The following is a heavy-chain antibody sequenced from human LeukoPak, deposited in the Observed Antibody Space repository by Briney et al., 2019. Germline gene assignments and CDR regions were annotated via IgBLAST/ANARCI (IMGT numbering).Heavy chain of an antibody. J-gene: IGHJ4*02. CDR3: ARLSSGYYLAY. D-gene: IGHD3-22*01. CDR2: IYYSGSA. CDR1: GGSINSYY. V-gene: IGHV4-59*01. Sequence: PSETLSLTCTVSGGSINSYYWSWIRPPPGKGLEWIGFIYYSGSANYNPSLKSRVTISVDTSNNQFSLKLSSVTAADTAVYYCARLSSGYYLAYWGQGTLVTVSS.